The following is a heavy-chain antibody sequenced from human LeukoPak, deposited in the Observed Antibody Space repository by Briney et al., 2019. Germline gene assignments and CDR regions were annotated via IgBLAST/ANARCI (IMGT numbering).Heavy chain of an antibody. CDR1: GFTFSSYS. D-gene: IGHD2-2*01. CDR3: ARDEGYCSSTSCYFVDY. CDR2: ISSSSSYI. V-gene: IGHV3-21*01. Sequence: GGSLRLSCAASGFTFSSYSMNWVRQAPGKGLEWVSSISSSSSYIYYADSVKGRFTISRDNAKNSLYLQVNSLRAEDTAVYYCARDEGYCSSTSCYFVDYWGQGTLVTVSS. J-gene: IGHJ4*02.